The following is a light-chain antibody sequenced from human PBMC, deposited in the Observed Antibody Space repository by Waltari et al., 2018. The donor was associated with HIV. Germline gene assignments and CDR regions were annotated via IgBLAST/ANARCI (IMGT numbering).Light chain of an antibody. CDR1: ALPKKY. Sequence: SYELTQPPSVSVSPGQTARITCSGDALPKKYAYWYQQKSGQAPMLVIYEDSKRPSGIPGRFSGSSSGTMATLTISGAQVEDEADYYCYSTDCSGNYVVFGGGTKLTVL. V-gene: IGLV3-10*01. CDR3: YSTDCSGNYVV. CDR2: EDS. J-gene: IGLJ2*01.